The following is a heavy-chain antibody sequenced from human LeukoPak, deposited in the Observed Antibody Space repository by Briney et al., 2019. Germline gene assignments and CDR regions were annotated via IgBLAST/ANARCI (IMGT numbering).Heavy chain of an antibody. D-gene: IGHD4-17*01. CDR2: IYHSGST. V-gene: IGHV4-38-2*02. J-gene: IGHJ4*02. Sequence: SETLSLTCTVSGYSISSGYYWGWIRQPPGKGLEWIGSIYHSGSTNYNPSLKSRVTISVDKSKNQFSLKLSSVTAADTAVYYCARTTNDYGDYDYWGQGTLVTVSS. CDR1: GYSISSGYY. CDR3: ARTTNDYGDYDY.